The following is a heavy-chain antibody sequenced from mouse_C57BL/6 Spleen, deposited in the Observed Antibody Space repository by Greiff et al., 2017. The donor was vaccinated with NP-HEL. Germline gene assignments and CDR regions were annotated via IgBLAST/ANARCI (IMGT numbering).Heavy chain of an antibody. D-gene: IGHD1-1*01. CDR2: INPSSGYT. Sequence: VQLQQSGAELAKPGASVKLSCKASGYTFTSYWMHWVKQRPGQGLEWIGYINPSSGYTKYNQKFKDKATLTADKSSSTAYMQLRSLTYEDSAVYYCASAHTVVAKVDYAMDYWGQGTSVTVSS. V-gene: IGHV1-7*01. CDR1: GYTFTSYW. J-gene: IGHJ4*01. CDR3: ASAHTVVAKVDYAMDY.